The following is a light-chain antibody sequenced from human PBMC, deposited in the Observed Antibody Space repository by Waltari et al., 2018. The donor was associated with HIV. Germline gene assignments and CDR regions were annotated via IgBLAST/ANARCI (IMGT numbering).Light chain of an antibody. CDR3: QQRSNWPRT. V-gene: IGKV3-11*01. CDR2: DTS. CDR1: QSVSKY. J-gene: IGKJ1*01. Sequence: VLTQSPATLSLSPGERATLSCRASQSVSKYLAWYQQKPGLAPRLLIYDTSERATGTPARFSGSGSGTDFTLTISRLEPEDFAVYYCQQRSNWPRTFGQGTRVEFK.